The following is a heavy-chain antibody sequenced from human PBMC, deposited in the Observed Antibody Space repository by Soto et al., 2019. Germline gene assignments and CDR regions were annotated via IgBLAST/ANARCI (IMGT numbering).Heavy chain of an antibody. Sequence: QVQPQESGPGLVKPSETLSLTCTVSGGSISSYYWSWIRQPPGKGLEWIGCIFYSGITNYNPSLKSRVTISVDTSKNQFSLKLSSVTAADTAVYYCARRRGPHDYWGQGTLVTVSS. CDR1: GGSISSYY. CDR2: IFYSGIT. J-gene: IGHJ4*02. CDR3: ARRRGPHDY. V-gene: IGHV4-59*01.